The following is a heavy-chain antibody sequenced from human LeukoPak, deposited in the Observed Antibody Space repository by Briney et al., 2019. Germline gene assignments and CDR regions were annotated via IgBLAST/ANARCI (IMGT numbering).Heavy chain of an antibody. CDR1: GYTFTSYG. D-gene: IGHD6-13*01. CDR3: ARVLPQQLRGPVDY. CDR2: ISAYNGNA. Sequence: EASVKVSCKASGYTFTSYGISWVRQAPGQGLEWMGWISAYNGNANYAQKLQGRVTMTRDTSISTAYMELSRLRSDDTAVYYCARVLPQQLRGPVDYWGQGTLVTVSS. V-gene: IGHV1-18*01. J-gene: IGHJ4*02.